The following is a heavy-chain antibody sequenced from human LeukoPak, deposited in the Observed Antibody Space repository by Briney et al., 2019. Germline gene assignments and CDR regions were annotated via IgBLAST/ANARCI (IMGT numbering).Heavy chain of an antibody. D-gene: IGHD3-9*01. CDR2: IYSGGKT. CDR3: ARVLYYDILTGYPNWFDP. V-gene: IGHV3-53*01. CDR1: GFTVSGTY. Sequence: GMSLRLSCAASGFTVSGTYMSWVRQAPGKGLEWVSVIYSGGKTYYADSVKGRFTISRDNSKNTLYLQMNSLRAEDTAVYYCARVLYYDILTGYPNWFDPWGQGTLVTVPS. J-gene: IGHJ5*02.